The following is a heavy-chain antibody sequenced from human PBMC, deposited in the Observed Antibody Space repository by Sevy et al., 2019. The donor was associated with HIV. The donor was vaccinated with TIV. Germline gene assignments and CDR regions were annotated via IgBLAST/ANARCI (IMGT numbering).Heavy chain of an antibody. V-gene: IGHV1-18*01. CDR2: ISAYNGNT. Sequence: ASVKVSCKASGYTFTSYGISWVRQAPGQGLEWMGWISAYNGNTNYAQKLQGRVTMTTDTSTSTAYMEHRSLRSDDTAVYYCGGESDSSGYFDYWGQGTLVTVSS. D-gene: IGHD3-22*01. J-gene: IGHJ4*02. CDR1: GYTFTSYG. CDR3: GGESDSSGYFDY.